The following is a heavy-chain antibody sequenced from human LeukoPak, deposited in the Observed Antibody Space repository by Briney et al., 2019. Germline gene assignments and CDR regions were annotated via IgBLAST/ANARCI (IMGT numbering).Heavy chain of an antibody. Sequence: SQTLSLTCAISGDRVSSNSAAWNWLRQSPSRGLEWLGRTYYRSKWYYDYALSVKRRIVINPDTSKNQFSLQLNSVTPEDTAVYYCARQSSTDYYYYGLDVWGQGTTVAVSS. J-gene: IGHJ6*02. CDR1: GDRVSSNSAA. V-gene: IGHV6-1*01. CDR3: ARQSSTDYYYYGLDV. CDR2: TYYRSKWYY. D-gene: IGHD1-1*01.